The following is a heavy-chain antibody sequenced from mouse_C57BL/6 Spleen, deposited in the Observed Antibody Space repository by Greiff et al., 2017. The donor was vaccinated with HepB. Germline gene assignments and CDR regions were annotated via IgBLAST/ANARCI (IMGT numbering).Heavy chain of an antibody. D-gene: IGHD2-3*01. CDR1: GYTFTDYN. CDR2: INPNNGGT. J-gene: IGHJ3*01. CDR3: ARGVIYDGYYRFAY. V-gene: IGHV1-18*01. Sequence: EVQLKQSGPELVKPGASVKIPCKASGYTFTDYNMDWVKQSHGKSLEWIGDINPNNGGTIYNQKFKGKATLTVDKSSSTAYMELRSLTSEDTAVYYYARGVIYDGYYRFAYWGQGTLVTVSA.